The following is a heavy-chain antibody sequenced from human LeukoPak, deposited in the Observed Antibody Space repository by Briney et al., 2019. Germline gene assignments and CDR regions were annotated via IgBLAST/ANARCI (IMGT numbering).Heavy chain of an antibody. V-gene: IGHV4-39*01. CDR1: GDSISSSNYY. J-gene: IGHJ5*02. D-gene: IGHD2-15*01. CDR2: IYYSGST. CDR3: ARGSRYCSGGSCYTWFEP. Sequence: SEALSLTCTVSGDSISSSNYYWGWIRQPPGKGLEWIGSIYYSGSTYYNPSLKSRVTISVDTSKNQFSLKLSSVTAADTAVYYCARGSRYCSGGSCYTWFEPWGQGTLVTVSS.